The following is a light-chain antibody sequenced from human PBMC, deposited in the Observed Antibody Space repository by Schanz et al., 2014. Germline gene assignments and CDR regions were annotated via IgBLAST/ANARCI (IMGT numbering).Light chain of an antibody. CDR1: SSDVGGYNY. CDR3: CSYADSGTRYL. CDR2: EVS. J-gene: IGLJ1*01. Sequence: QSALTQPPSASGSLGQSVTISCTGTSSDVGGYNYVSWYQQHPGKAPKLMIYEVSKRPSGVPDRFSGSKSGNTASLTVSGLQAEDEADYYCCSYADSGTRYLFGTGTKVTVL. V-gene: IGLV2-8*01.